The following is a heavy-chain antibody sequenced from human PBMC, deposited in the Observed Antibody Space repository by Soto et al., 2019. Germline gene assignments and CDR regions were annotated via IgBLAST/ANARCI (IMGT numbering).Heavy chain of an antibody. V-gene: IGHV1-2*02. Sequence: WASVKVSCKASGYTFTGYYMHWVRQAPGQGLEWMGWINPNSGGTNYAQKFQGRVTMTRDTSISTAYMELSRLRSDDTAVYYCASSPITMVRGVIAPVSQSRDYYYGMDVWGQGTTVTVSS. D-gene: IGHD3-10*01. J-gene: IGHJ6*02. CDR1: GYTFTGYY. CDR3: ASSPITMVRGVIAPVSQSRDYYYGMDV. CDR2: INPNSGGT.